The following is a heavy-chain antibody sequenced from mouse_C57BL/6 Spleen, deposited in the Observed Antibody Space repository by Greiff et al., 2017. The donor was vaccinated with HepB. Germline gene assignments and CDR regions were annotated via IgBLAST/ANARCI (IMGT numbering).Heavy chain of an antibody. Sequence: QVTLKVSGPGILQSSQTLSLTCSFSGFSLSTSGLGVRWIRQPSGKGLEWLAHIYWDDDKRYNPSLKSRLTISKDTSRNQVVLKITSVDTADTATYYCARRGYGSSYEYFDVWGTGTTVTVSS. CDR2: IYWDDDK. D-gene: IGHD1-1*01. CDR1: GFSLSTSGLG. CDR3: ARRGYGSSYEYFDV. V-gene: IGHV8-12*01. J-gene: IGHJ1*03.